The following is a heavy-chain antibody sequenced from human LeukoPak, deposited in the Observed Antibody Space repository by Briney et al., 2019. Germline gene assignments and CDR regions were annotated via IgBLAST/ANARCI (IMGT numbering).Heavy chain of an antibody. V-gene: IGHV3-9*01. D-gene: IGHD6-13*01. CDR1: GFTFDDYA. CDR3: AKGSAASSPPRDY. CDR2: ISWNSGSI. Sequence: GGSLRLSCAASGFTFDDYAMHWVRQAPGKGLEWVSGISWNSGSIGYADSVKGRFTISRDNAKNSLYLQMNSLRAEDTALYYCAKGSAASSPPRDYWGQGTLVTVSS. J-gene: IGHJ4*02.